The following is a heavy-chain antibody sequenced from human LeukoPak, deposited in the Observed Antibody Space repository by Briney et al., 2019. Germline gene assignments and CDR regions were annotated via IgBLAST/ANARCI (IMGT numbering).Heavy chain of an antibody. CDR2: ISSSGSTI. D-gene: IGHD2-15*01. J-gene: IGHJ6*02. CDR1: GFTFSSYE. CDR3: ASKIVVVFKDYYGMDV. Sequence: PVGSLRLSCAAAGFTFSSYEMNWVRQAPGKGLEWVSYISSSGSTIYYADSVKGRFTISRDNAKNSLYLQMNSLRAEDTAVYYCASKIVVVFKDYYGMDVWGQGTTVTVSS. V-gene: IGHV3-48*03.